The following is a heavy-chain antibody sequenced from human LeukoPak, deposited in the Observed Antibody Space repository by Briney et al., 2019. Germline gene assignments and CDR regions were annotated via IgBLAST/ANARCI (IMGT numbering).Heavy chain of an antibody. J-gene: IGHJ4*02. Sequence: GGSLRLSCAASGFSFSSRNMNWVRQAPGKGLEWVSYISASTSSIYYADSVKGRFTISRDIGKNSLYLQMNSLRAEDTAVYYCAASSGSGNYAYYFDYWGQGTLVTVSS. V-gene: IGHV3-48*04. CDR3: AASSGSGNYAYYFDY. CDR1: GFSFSSRN. CDR2: ISASTSSI. D-gene: IGHD3-22*01.